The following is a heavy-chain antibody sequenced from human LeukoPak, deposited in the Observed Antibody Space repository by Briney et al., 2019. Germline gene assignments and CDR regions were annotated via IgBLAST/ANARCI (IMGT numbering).Heavy chain of an antibody. CDR2: IYPGDSDT. J-gene: IGHJ4*02. D-gene: IGHD3-3*01. V-gene: IGHV5-51*01. Sequence: GESLKISCKGSGDSFSNYYIAWVRQMPGKGLEWMGIIYPGDSDTTYSPSFQGQVTMSADKSISAAYLQWSSLKASDTAMYYCARGSIYHDYWGQGTLVTVSS. CDR1: GDSFSNYY. CDR3: ARGSIYHDY.